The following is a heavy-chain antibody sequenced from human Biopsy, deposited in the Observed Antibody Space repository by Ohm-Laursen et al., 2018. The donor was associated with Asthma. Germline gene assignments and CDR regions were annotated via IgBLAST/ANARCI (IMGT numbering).Heavy chain of an antibody. J-gene: IGHJ3*02. CDR3: ARTHERWTSIQDDALDI. Sequence: LSLSCSASGFTFSIYDIHWVRQAPGKGLEWVAVISYDGGNKFYGDSVKGRFTLSRDNSRNTLYLQMNSLRVEDTAIYYCARTHERWTSIQDDALDIWGQGTMVIVSS. D-gene: IGHD4-23*01. CDR2: ISYDGGNK. V-gene: IGHV3-30*03. CDR1: GFTFSIYD.